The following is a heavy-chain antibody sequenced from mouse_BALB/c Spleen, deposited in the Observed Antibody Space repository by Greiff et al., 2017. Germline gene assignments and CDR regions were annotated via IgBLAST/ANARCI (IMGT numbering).Heavy chain of an antibody. CDR2: ISSGGSYT. J-gene: IGHJ4*01. CDR3: TRDSSGYAMDY. CDR1: GFTFSSYT. D-gene: IGHD3-1*01. Sequence: EVKVEESGGGLVKPGGSLKLSCEASGFTFSSYTMSWVRQTPEKRLEWVATISSGGSYTYYPDSVKGRFTISRDNAKNTLYLQMSSLKSEDTAMYYCTRDSSGYAMDYWGQGTSVTVSS. V-gene: IGHV5-6-4*01.